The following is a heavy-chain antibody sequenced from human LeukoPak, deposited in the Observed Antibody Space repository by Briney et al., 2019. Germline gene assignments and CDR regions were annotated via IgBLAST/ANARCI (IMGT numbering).Heavy chain of an antibody. CDR3: AQGDGYNYFNY. D-gene: IGHD5-24*01. Sequence: PGGSLRLSCAASGFTVSSSYMSWVRQAPGKGLEWVSVIYSGGSTYYADSVKGRFTISRDNSKNTLYLQMNSLRAEDTAVCYCAQGDGYNYFNYWGQGTLVTVSS. CDR1: GFTVSSSY. V-gene: IGHV3-53*01. CDR2: IYSGGST. J-gene: IGHJ4*02.